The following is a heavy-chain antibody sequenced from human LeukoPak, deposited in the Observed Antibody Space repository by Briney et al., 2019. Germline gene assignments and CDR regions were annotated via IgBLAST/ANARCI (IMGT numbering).Heavy chain of an antibody. CDR3: ARAVWEDGNINGEYFDY. CDR1: GGSISSGSYY. D-gene: IGHD5-24*01. Sequence: PSETLSLTYTVSGGSISSGSYYWSWIRQPAGKGLEWIGRIYTSGSTNYNPSLKGRVTISVDTSKNQFSLQLSSVTAADTAVYYCARAVWEDGNINGEYFDYWAQGTLVAVSS. J-gene: IGHJ4*02. CDR2: IYTSGST. V-gene: IGHV4-61*02.